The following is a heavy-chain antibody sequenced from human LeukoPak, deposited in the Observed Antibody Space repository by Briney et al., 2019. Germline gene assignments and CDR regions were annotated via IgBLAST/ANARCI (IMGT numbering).Heavy chain of an antibody. J-gene: IGHJ4*02. CDR1: GGSISSSNW. CDR3: ARDGGLGYCSGGSCSGY. CDR2: IYHSGST. Sequence: SETLSLTCTVSGGSISSSNWWSWVRQPPGKGLEWIGEIYHSGSTNYNPSLKSRVTISVDKSKNQFSLKLSSVTAADTAVYYCARDGGLGYCSGGSCSGYWGQGTLVTVSS. V-gene: IGHV4-4*02. D-gene: IGHD2-15*01.